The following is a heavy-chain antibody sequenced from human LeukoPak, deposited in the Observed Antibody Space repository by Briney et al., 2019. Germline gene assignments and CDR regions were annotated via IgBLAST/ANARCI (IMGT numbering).Heavy chain of an antibody. CDR1: GGSISSGSYY. CDR3: ARVGDGNFDY. Sequence: PSETLSLTCTVSGGSISSGSYYWSWIRQPAGKGLEWIGYIYYSGNTNCNPSLKSRVTISIDTSKNQFSLQLSSVTAADTAGYYYARVGDGNFDYWGQGTLVTASS. J-gene: IGHJ4*02. V-gene: IGHV4-61*10. CDR2: IYYSGNT. D-gene: IGHD5-24*01.